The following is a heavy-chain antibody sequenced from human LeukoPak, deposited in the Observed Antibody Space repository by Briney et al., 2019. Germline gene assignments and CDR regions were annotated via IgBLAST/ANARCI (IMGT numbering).Heavy chain of an antibody. CDR1: GFTFSSYA. CDR3: AKEGIQLWFYHSDLPGLPDY. V-gene: IGHV3-23*01. Sequence: GGSLRLSCAASGFTFSSYAMSWVRQAPGKGLEWVSAISGSGGSTYYADSVKGRFTISRDNSKNTLYLQMNSLRAEDTAVYYCAKEGIQLWFYHSDLPGLPDYWGQGTLVTVSS. D-gene: IGHD5-18*01. CDR2: ISGSGGST. J-gene: IGHJ4*02.